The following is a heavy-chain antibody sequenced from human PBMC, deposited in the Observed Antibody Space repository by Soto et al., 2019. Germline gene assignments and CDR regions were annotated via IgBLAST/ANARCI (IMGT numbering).Heavy chain of an antibody. CDR1: GFTFSDYY. CDR2: ISSSGSTI. CDR3: ARSRGIAAAGTWRGYFDY. D-gene: IGHD6-13*01. V-gene: IGHV3-11*01. J-gene: IGHJ4*02. Sequence: GGSLRLSCAASGFTFSDYYMSWIRQAPGKGLEWVSYISSSGSTIYYADSVKGRFTISRDNAKNSLYLQMNSLRAEDTAVYYCARSRGIAAAGTWRGYFDYWGQGTLVTVSS.